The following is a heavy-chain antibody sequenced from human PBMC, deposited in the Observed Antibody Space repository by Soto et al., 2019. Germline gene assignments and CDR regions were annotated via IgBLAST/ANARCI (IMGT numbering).Heavy chain of an antibody. V-gene: IGHV1-18*01. CDR2: VSAYNGDT. Sequence: QVQLVQSGAEVKKPGASVKVSCKASGYTFTNYDINWVRQAPGQGLEWMGWVSAYNGDTNYAQKLQCRVNITTHASTSTAYMELQSLRSHATAIYYCARSGLPDPVVVVGHTPFDPWCQGTLVTVSS. CDR1: GYTFTNYD. J-gene: IGHJ5*02. D-gene: IGHD2-15*01. CDR3: ARSGLPDPVVVVGHTPFDP.